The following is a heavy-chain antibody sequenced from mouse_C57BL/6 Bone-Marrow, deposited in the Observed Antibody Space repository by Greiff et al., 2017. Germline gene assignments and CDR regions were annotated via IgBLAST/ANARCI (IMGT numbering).Heavy chain of an antibody. CDR1: GYTFTSYW. CDR3: ARKGPGYSWLAY. Sequence: QVQLQQPGAELVKPGASVKLSCKASGYTFTSYWMHWVKQRPGQGLEWIGMIHPNSGSTNYNEKFKSKATLTVDKSSSTAYMQLSSLTSEDSAVYYCARKGPGYSWLAYWGQGTPVTVSA. J-gene: IGHJ3*01. CDR2: IHPNSGST. V-gene: IGHV1-64*01. D-gene: IGHD3-1*01.